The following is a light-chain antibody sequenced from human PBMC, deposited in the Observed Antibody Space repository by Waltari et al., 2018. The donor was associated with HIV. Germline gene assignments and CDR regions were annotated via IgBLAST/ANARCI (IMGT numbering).Light chain of an antibody. CDR2: SNT. CDR1: SSNIGRRS. Sequence: QPLLTQSPSASGTPGQRVNISCFGTSSNIGRRSVNWYQPFPGTPPKLLIFSNTERPSGVPDRFSGSKSGTSASLAITGLHSQDEADYYCSVWDVTLNGLVFGGGTRLSVL. J-gene: IGLJ2*01. CDR3: SVWDVTLNGLV. V-gene: IGLV1-44*01.